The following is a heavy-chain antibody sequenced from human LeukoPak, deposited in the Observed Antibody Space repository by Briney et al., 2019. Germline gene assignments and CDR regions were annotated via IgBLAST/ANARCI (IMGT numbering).Heavy chain of an antibody. J-gene: IGHJ4*02. V-gene: IGHV3-23*01. CDR1: GFTFSSYA. D-gene: IGHD1-26*01. CDR3: AKAPRWELAYYFDY. Sequence: GGSLRLSCAASGFTFSSYAMSWVRQAPGKGLEWVSAISGSGGSTYYADSVKGRFTISRDNAKNSLYLQMNSLRAEDTALYYCAKAPRWELAYYFDYWGQGTLVTVSS. CDR2: ISGSGGST.